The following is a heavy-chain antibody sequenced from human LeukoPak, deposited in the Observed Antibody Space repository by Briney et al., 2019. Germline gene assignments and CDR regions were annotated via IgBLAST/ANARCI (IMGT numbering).Heavy chain of an antibody. J-gene: IGHJ4*02. Sequence: ASVKVSCKASGYTFTGYYMHWVRQAPGQGLERMGWISPNSGGTNYAQKFQGRVTMTRDTSISTAYMELSRLRSDDTAVYYCAREVAVAAPTKKYYFDYWGQGTLVTVSS. CDR2: ISPNSGGT. D-gene: IGHD6-19*01. V-gene: IGHV1-2*02. CDR3: AREVAVAAPTKKYYFDY. CDR1: GYTFTGYY.